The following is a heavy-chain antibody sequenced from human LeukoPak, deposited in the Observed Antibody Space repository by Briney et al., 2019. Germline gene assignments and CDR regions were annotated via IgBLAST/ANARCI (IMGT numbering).Heavy chain of an antibody. CDR2: INHSGST. CDR1: GGSFSGYY. D-gene: IGHD3-9*01. Sequence: SETLSLTCAVYGGSFSGYYWSWIRQPPGKGLEWIGEINHSGSTNYNPSLKSRVAISVDTSKNQFSLKLSSVTAAGTAVYYCARGGKEYDILTGPDYWGQGTLVTVSS. CDR3: ARGGKEYDILTGPDY. V-gene: IGHV4-34*01. J-gene: IGHJ4*02.